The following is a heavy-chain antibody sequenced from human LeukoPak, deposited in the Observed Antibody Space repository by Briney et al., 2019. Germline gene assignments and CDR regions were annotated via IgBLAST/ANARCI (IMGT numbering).Heavy chain of an antibody. Sequence: GGSLRLSCAASGFTFSSYGMHWVRQAPGKGLEWVAFIRYDGSNKYYADSVKGRFTISRDNSKNTLYLQMNSLRAEDTAVYYCAKNFNYYGSGSYYYYFDYWGQGTLVTVSS. CDR2: IRYDGSNK. V-gene: IGHV3-30*02. D-gene: IGHD3-10*01. CDR3: AKNFNYYGSGSYYYYFDY. CDR1: GFTFSSYG. J-gene: IGHJ4*02.